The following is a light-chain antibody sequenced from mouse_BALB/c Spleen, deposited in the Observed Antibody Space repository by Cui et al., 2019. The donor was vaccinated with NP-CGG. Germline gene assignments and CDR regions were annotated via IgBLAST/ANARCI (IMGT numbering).Light chain of an antibody. CDR1: TGAVTTSNY. V-gene: IGLV1*01. J-gene: IGLJ1*01. CDR2: GTN. CDR3: ALWYSNHWV. Sequence: QAVLTQESALTTSPGETVTLTCRSSTGAVTTSNYANWVQEKPDHLFTGLMGGTNNRAPGVPARFSGSLIEDMAALTITGAQTEDEAIYFCALWYSNHWVFGGGTKLTVL.